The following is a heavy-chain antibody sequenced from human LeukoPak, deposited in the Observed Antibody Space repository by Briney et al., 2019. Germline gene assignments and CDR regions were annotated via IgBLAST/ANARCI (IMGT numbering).Heavy chain of an antibody. CDR2: IYHSGST. Sequence: PSETLSLTCTVSGYSISSGYYWGWIRQPPGRGLEWIGSIYHSGSTYYNPSLKSRVTISVDTSKNQFSLKLSSVTAADTAVYYCARSFGGSSYAFDIWGQGTMVTVSS. V-gene: IGHV4-38-2*02. CDR1: GYSISSGYY. D-gene: IGHD1-26*01. J-gene: IGHJ3*02. CDR3: ARSFGGSSYAFDI.